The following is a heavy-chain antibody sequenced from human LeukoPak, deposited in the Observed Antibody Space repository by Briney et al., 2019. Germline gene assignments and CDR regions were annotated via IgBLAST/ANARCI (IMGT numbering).Heavy chain of an antibody. V-gene: IGHV4-59*01. CDR1: GESFSDYY. CDR2: IYYSGST. CDR3: ARAGITMPSQPPHSFGMDV. J-gene: IGHJ6*02. D-gene: IGHD3-10*01. Sequence: SETLSLTCAVYGESFSDYYWSWIRQPPGKGLEWIGYIYYSGSTNYNPSLKSRVTISVDTSKNQFSLKLSSVTAADTAVYYCARAGITMPSQPPHSFGMDVWGQGTTVTVSS.